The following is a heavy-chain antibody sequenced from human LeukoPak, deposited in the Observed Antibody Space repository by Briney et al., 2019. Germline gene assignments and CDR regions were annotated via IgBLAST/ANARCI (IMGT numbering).Heavy chain of an antibody. CDR1: GFTFSSYS. D-gene: IGHD3-3*01. Sequence: GGSLRLSCAASGFTFSSYSMNWVRQAPGKGLEWVSYISSSSSTIYYADSVKGRFTISRDNAKNSLYLQMNSLRAEDTAVYYCARGAITIWAPYYYYYMDVWGKGATVTVSS. V-gene: IGHV3-48*04. CDR3: ARGAITIWAPYYYYYMDV. CDR2: ISSSSSTI. J-gene: IGHJ6*03.